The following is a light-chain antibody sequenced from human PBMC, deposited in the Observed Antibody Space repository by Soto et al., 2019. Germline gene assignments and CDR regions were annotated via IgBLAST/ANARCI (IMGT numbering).Light chain of an antibody. CDR3: QSYDTSLSASV. J-gene: IGLJ2*01. CDR2: DNT. CDR1: RSNIGAGYA. Sequence: QSVLTQPPSVSGAPGQRVTISCTGSRSNIGAGYAVHWYQQLPGTAPKPLIYDNTNRPSGVPDRFSASESGTSASLAITGLKSEDEADYYCQSYDTSLSASVFGGGTKVTVL. V-gene: IGLV1-40*01.